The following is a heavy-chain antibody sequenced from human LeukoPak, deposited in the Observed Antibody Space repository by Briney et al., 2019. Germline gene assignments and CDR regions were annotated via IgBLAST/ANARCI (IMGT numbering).Heavy chain of an antibody. Sequence: KPSETLSLTCAVSGGSISSNNWWNWVRQPPGKGLEWIGDIYHNGNTNYNPSLKSRVTISVGKSRNHFSLKLSSATAADTAVYYCARHPPSISSSWYPYNWFDPWGQGTLVTVSS. D-gene: IGHD6-13*01. CDR1: GGSISSNNW. V-gene: IGHV4-4*02. J-gene: IGHJ5*02. CDR3: ARHPPSISSSWYPYNWFDP. CDR2: IYHNGNT.